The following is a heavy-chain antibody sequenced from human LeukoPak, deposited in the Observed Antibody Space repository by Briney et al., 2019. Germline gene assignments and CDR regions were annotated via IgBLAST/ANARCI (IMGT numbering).Heavy chain of an antibody. J-gene: IGHJ4*02. CDR2: INPSGGST. CDR3: AKAPDSSSWYTPLFDY. V-gene: IGHV1-46*01. D-gene: IGHD6-13*01. CDR1: GYTFTSYY. Sequence: ASVKVSCKASGYTFTSYYMHWVRQAPGQGLEWMGIINPSGGSTSYAQKFQGRVTMTRDTSTSTVYMELSSLRAEDTALYYCAKAPDSSSWYTPLFDYWGQGTLVTVSS.